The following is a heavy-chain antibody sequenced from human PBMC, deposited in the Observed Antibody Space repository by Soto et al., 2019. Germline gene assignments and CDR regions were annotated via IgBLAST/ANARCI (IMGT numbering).Heavy chain of an antibody. J-gene: IGHJ4*02. Sequence: QVQLVQSGAEVKKTGSSVKVACKASGGTFSSYAISWVRQAPGQGLEWMGGIIPIFGTANYAQKFQGRVTITADESTSRADMELSSLTSKDTAVYYCAGGERSIAARPRLDYWGQGTLVTVSS. V-gene: IGHV1-69*01. D-gene: IGHD6-6*01. CDR1: GGTFSSYA. CDR2: IIPIFGTA. CDR3: AGGERSIAARPRLDY.